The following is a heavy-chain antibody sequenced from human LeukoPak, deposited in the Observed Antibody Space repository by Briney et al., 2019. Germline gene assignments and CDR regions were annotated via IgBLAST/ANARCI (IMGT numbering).Heavy chain of an antibody. J-gene: IGHJ1*01. D-gene: IGHD2-2*01. CDR1: GGSISSYY. CDR3: ARSGSMDFQH. Sequence: SEALSLTCTVSGGSISSYYWSWIRQPAGKGLEWIGRIYSSGSTIYNPSLKSRVTMSVDTFKNQFSLKLSSVTAADTAVYYCARSGSMDFQHWGQGTLVTVST. CDR2: IYSSGST. V-gene: IGHV4-4*07.